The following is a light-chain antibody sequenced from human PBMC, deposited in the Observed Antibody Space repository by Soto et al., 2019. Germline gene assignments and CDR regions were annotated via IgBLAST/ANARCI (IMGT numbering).Light chain of an antibody. V-gene: IGKV3-20*01. CDR3: QQYGSSPPFT. CDR1: QSVSSSY. J-gene: IGKJ3*01. CDR2: GAS. Sequence: EIVLTQSPGTLSLSPGERATLSCRASQSVSSSYLAWYQQKPGQAPRLLIYGASSRATGIPDRFSGSGSGTYFTLTISRLEPEDFAVYYCQQYGSSPPFTFGPGIKVVIK.